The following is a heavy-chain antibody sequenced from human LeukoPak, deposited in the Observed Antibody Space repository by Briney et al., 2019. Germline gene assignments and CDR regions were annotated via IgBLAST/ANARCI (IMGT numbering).Heavy chain of an antibody. Sequence: ASVKVSCKASGYTFTSYYMNWVRQAPGQGLEWMGIINPSGGSTSYAQKFQGRVTMTRDKTTSTAYMELSSLRSEDTAVYYCARDWGITLSRGPPRRWFDPWGQGTLVTVSS. CDR3: ARDWGITLSRGPPRRWFDP. CDR1: GYTFTSYY. D-gene: IGHD3-10*01. CDR2: INPSGGST. J-gene: IGHJ5*02. V-gene: IGHV1-46*01.